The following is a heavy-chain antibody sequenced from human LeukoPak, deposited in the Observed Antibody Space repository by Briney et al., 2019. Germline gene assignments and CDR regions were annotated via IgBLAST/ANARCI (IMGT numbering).Heavy chain of an antibody. J-gene: IGHJ4*02. V-gene: IGHV4-59*01. D-gene: IGHD4-17*01. CDR1: GGSISSYY. Sequence: SETLSLTCTVSGGSISSYYWSWIRQPPGKGLEWIGYIYYSGSTNYNPSLKSRVTISVDTSKNQFSLKVNSVTAADTAVYYCARIPTVTFFDYWGQGTLVTVSS. CDR2: IYYSGST. CDR3: ARIPTVTFFDY.